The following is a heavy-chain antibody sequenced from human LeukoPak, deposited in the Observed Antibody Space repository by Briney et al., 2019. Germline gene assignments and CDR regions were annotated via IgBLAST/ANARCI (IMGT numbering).Heavy chain of an antibody. Sequence: GRSLRLSCAASGFTFSSYAMHWVRQAPGKGLEWVAVIWYDGRNKYYADSVKGRFTISRDDPKNTLYLQMNSLRVEDTAVYYCARYSDYHDSSGYKIPFDYWGQGTLVTVSS. CDR3: ARYSDYHDSSGYKIPFDY. V-gene: IGHV3-33*08. CDR1: GFTFSSYA. J-gene: IGHJ4*02. CDR2: IWYDGRNK. D-gene: IGHD3-22*01.